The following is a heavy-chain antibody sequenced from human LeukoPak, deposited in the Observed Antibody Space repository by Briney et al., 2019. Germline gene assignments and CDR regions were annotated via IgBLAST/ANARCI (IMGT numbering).Heavy chain of an antibody. D-gene: IGHD3-9*01. CDR3: XXXXXXXXXPRXXXALKY. J-gene: IGHJ4*02. CDR1: GFNFNNYA. Sequence: GSLRLSCAASGFNFNNYAMHGVRQAPGKGPEWVAVIWHDGRDEFYVDSVKGRFTVSRDNSQSTLYLQMNSLGNEDTAVYDXXXXXXXXXXPRXXXALKYXXQGXPVIVSS. V-gene: IGHV3-33*08. CDR2: IWHDGRDE.